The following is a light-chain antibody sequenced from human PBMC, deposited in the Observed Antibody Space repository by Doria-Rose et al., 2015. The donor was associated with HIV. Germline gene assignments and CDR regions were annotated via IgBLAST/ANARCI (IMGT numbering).Light chain of an antibody. J-gene: IGKJ1*01. CDR3: HQYGTSWT. Sequence: TQSPGTLSLSPGERATLSCRASQSFSSTYLAWYQQKPGRAPSLLTYDGSTRATGIPDRFSASGSGIDFTLTINRLEPEDFALYYCHQYGTSWTFGQGTKVEI. V-gene: IGKV3-20*01. CDR2: DGS. CDR1: QSFSSTY.